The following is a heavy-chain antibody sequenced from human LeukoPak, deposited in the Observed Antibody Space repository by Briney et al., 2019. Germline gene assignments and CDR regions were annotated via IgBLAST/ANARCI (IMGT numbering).Heavy chain of an antibody. CDR3: ARGAFYDY. V-gene: IGHV3-30*02. J-gene: IGHJ4*02. CDR2: IRYDGSNK. Sequence: PGGTLRLSCAASGFTFSTYGMHWVRQAPGKGLEWVAFIRYDGSNKYYADSVKGRFTISRDNSKNTLYLQMNSLRAADTAVYFCARGAFYDYWGQGTLVTVSS. CDR1: GFTFSTYG. D-gene: IGHD2/OR15-2a*01.